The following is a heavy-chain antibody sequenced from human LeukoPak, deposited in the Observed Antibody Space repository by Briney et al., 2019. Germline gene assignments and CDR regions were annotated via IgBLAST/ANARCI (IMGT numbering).Heavy chain of an antibody. CDR2: INHSGST. D-gene: IGHD2-2*01. CDR1: GGSISSYY. J-gene: IGHJ6*03. Sequence: PSETLSLTCTVSGGSISSYYWSWIRQPPGKGLEWIGEINHSGSTNYNPSLKSRVTISVDTSKNQFSLKLSSVTAADTAVYYCARVAGYAEYYYYYMDVWGKGTTVTVSS. V-gene: IGHV4-34*01. CDR3: ARVAGYAEYYYYYMDV.